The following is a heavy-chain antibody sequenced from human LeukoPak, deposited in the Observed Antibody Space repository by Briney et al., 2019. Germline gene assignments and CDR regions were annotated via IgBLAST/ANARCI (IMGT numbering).Heavy chain of an antibody. Sequence: PGGSLRLSCAASGFTFSSYSMNWVRRAPGKGLEWVSSISSSSSYIYYADSVKGRFTISRDNAKNSLYLQMNSLRAEDTAVYYRARALGYCTNGVCYRYYMDVWGKGTTVTVSS. CDR1: GFTFSSYS. CDR2: ISSSSSYI. V-gene: IGHV3-21*01. CDR3: ARALGYCTNGVCYRYYMDV. J-gene: IGHJ6*03. D-gene: IGHD2-8*01.